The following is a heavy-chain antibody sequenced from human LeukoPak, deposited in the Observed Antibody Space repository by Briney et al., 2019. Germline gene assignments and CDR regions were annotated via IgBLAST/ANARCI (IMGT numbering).Heavy chain of an antibody. Sequence: ASVKVSCKASGYTFTSYGISWVRQAPGQGLEWMGWINPNSGGTNYAQKFQGRVTMTRDTSISTAYMELSRLRSDDTAVYYCARGPLITMVRGVIIPYDYWGQGTLVTVSS. D-gene: IGHD3-10*01. CDR2: INPNSGGT. CDR3: ARGPLITMVRGVIIPYDY. J-gene: IGHJ4*02. CDR1: GYTFTSYG. V-gene: IGHV1-2*02.